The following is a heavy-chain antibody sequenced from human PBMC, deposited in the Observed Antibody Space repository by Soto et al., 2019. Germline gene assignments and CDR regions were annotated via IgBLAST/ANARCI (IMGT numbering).Heavy chain of an antibody. V-gene: IGHV1-2*02. D-gene: IGHD2-21*01. CDR2: INPETAGT. Sequence: ASVKVSGKASGYTFTGYYVHWVREAPGQGLEWMGWINPETAGTSNPQKFQGRVTLFRDTSINTAYLALSSMSFDDAAVKFFAREGVQVRSDGMDVWGQGTTVTVSS. J-gene: IGHJ6*02. CDR3: AREGVQVRSDGMDV. CDR1: GYTFTGYY.